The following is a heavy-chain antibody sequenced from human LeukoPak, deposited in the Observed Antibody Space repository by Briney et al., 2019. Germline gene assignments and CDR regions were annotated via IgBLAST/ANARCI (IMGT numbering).Heavy chain of an antibody. V-gene: IGHV4-39*01. CDR1: GGSISSSSYY. CDR3: ASEYGTITMVRGVINY. CDR2: IYYSGST. J-gene: IGHJ4*02. D-gene: IGHD3-10*01. Sequence: PSETLSLTCTVSGGSISSSSYYWGWIRQPPGKGLEGIGSIYYSGSTYYNPSLKSRVTISVDTSKNQFSLKLSSVTAADTAVYYCASEYGTITMVRGVINYWGQGTLVTVSS.